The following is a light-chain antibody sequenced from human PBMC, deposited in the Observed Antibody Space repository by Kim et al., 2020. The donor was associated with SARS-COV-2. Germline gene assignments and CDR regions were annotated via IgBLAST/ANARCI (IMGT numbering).Light chain of an antibody. CDR2: YDT. CDR1: SIGSKS. J-gene: IGLJ3*02. V-gene: IGLV3-21*04. CDR3: QVWDRSTNRV. Sequence: SYELTQPPSLSVAPGKTAMITCGGDSIGSKSVHWYQQKPGQAPVVVIYYDTGRPSGVPERFSGSNSGDTATLTISRVEAGDEADYYCQVWDRSTNRVFGGGTQLTVL.